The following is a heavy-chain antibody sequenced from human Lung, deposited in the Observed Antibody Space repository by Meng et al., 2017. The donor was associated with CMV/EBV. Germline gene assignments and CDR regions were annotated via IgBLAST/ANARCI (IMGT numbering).Heavy chain of an antibody. CDR3: ARDLEY. D-gene: IGHD1-1*01. Sequence: QLQVQGSGPGLVRPSETLSLTCSVSGGSISSSTYYWAWIRQPPGKGLEWIGSLYDSGSTYYHPSLKSRVTISVDTSKTYFSLKLRSVTAADTAVYYCARDLEYWGQGTLVTRLL. J-gene: IGHJ4*02. V-gene: IGHV4-39*07. CDR1: GGSISSSTYY. CDR2: LYDSGST.